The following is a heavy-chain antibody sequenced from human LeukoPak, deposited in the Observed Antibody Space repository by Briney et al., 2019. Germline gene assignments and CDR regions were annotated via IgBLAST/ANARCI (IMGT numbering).Heavy chain of an antibody. Sequence: ASVKVSCKASGGTFNSYAISWVRQAPGQGLEWMGGIIPIFGTANYAQKFQGRVTITTDESTSTAYMELSSLRSEDTAVYYCASSPTYGGNSGGYYFDYWGQGTLVTVSS. CDR2: IIPIFGTA. D-gene: IGHD4-23*01. CDR1: GGTFNSYA. J-gene: IGHJ4*02. V-gene: IGHV1-69*05. CDR3: ASSPTYGGNSGGYYFDY.